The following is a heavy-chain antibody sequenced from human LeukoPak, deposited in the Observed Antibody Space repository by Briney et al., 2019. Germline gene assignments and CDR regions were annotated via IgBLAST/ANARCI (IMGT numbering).Heavy chain of an antibody. J-gene: IGHJ4*02. Sequence: GGSLRLSCAASGFTFSSYGMHWVRQAPGKGLEWVAFIRCDASDKYYADCVKGRFHIYRDNSKNKVYLQMDSLGAEDAAVYYCAKTTSYSGYGFDYWGQGTLVTVSS. D-gene: IGHD5-12*01. CDR3: AKTTSYSGYGFDY. V-gene: IGHV3-30*02. CDR2: IRCDASDK. CDR1: GFTFSSYG.